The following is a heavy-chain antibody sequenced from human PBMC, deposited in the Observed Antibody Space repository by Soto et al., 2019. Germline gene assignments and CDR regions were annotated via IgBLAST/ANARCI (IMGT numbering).Heavy chain of an antibody. CDR3: ARGGDRFDGMDV. J-gene: IGHJ6*02. D-gene: IGHD5-12*01. Sequence: SLRLSCAASGFGFNGYDMHWVRQAPGKNLEWVAAISTAGDTYYLGSVKGRFTISREDAKNSLSLQMNSLRVGDTAVYYCARGGDRFDGMDVWGQGTMVTFSS. V-gene: IGHV3-13*01. CDR2: ISTAGDT. CDR1: GFGFNGYD.